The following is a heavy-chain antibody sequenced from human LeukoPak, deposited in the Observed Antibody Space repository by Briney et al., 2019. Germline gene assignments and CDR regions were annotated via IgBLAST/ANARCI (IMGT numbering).Heavy chain of an antibody. CDR2: ISAYNGNT. V-gene: IGHV1-18*01. Sequence: VASVKVSCKASGYTFTSYGISWARQAPGQGLEWMGWISAYNGNTNYAQKLQGRVTMTTDTSTSTAYMELSRLRSDDAAVYYCARRAPFSVWGSYRYHLDYWGQGTLVTVSS. CDR1: GYTFTSYG. CDR3: ARRAPFSVWGSYRYHLDY. D-gene: IGHD3-16*02. J-gene: IGHJ4*02.